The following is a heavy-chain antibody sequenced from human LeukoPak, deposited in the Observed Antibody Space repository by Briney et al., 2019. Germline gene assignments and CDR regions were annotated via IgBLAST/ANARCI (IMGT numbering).Heavy chain of an antibody. CDR2: ISSSGDSL. V-gene: IGHV3-11*01. J-gene: IGHJ6*02. Sequence: GGSLRLSCAASGFTFSDYYMTWIRQAPGKGLEWVSFISSSGDSLYYADSVRGRFTISRDNAKNSLYPQMNSLRAEDTAVYYCAREVVIVPDYFYYGLDVWGQGTTVTVSS. D-gene: IGHD2/OR15-2a*01. CDR1: GFTFSDYY. CDR3: AREVVIVPDYFYYGLDV.